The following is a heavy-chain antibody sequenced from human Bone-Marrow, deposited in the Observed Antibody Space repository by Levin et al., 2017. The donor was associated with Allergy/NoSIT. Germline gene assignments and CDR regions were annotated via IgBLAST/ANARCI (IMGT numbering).Heavy chain of an antibody. CDR1: GFSLSTSGVG. V-gene: IGHV2-5*02. CDR3: AHRLEDRGRYYYGMDV. J-gene: IGHJ6*02. Sequence: SGPTLVKPTQTLTLTCTFSGFSLSTSGVGVGWIRQPPGKALEWLALIYWDDDKRYSPSLKSRLTITKDTSKNQVVLTMTNMDPVDTATYYCAHRLEDRGRYYYGMDVWGQGTTVTVSS. CDR2: IYWDDDK. D-gene: IGHD3-10*01.